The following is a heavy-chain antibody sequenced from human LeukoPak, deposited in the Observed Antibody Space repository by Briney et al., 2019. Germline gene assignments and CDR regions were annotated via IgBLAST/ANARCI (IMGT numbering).Heavy chain of an antibody. J-gene: IGHJ4*02. V-gene: IGHV4-34*01. CDR3: ARGQYCSTTSCYSARRYFDF. Sequence: SETLSLTCAVSGGAFSNYFWTWIRQPPGKGLEWIAEINDSGSTNSNSSLRSRVAISLDTSKNQFSLRLTSVTAADTAVYYCARGQYCSTTSCYSARRYFDFWGQGTLVTVSS. D-gene: IGHD2-21*02. CDR1: GGAFSNYF. CDR2: INDSGST.